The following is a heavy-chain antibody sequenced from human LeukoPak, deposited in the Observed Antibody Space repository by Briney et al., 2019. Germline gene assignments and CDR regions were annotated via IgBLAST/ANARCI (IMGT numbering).Heavy chain of an antibody. CDR1: GGSISSGGYY. Sequence: SETLSLTCTVSGGSISSGGYYWCWIRQHPGKGLEWIGYIYYSGSTYYNPSLKSRVTISVDTSKNQFSLKLSSVTAADTAVYYCARGRWYDSSSSGIDYWGQGTLVTVSS. D-gene: IGHD6-6*01. V-gene: IGHV4-31*03. CDR2: IYYSGST. J-gene: IGHJ4*02. CDR3: ARGRWYDSSSSGIDY.